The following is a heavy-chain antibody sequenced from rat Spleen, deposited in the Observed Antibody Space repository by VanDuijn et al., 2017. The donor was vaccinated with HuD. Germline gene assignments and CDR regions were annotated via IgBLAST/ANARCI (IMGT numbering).Heavy chain of an antibody. D-gene: IGHD1-12*02. V-gene: IGHV10-5*01. Sequence: VQLVESGGGLVQPKESLKISCAASGFTFSNAAMYWVRQAPGKGLEWVARIRTKPNDYATYYADSVKGRFTISRDDSKSMVYLQMDKLKTEDTAMYYCTAAYYYDGTYNWFAYWGQGTLVTVSS. CDR3: TAAYYYDGTYNWFAY. CDR2: IRTKPNDYAT. CDR1: GFTFSNAA. J-gene: IGHJ3*01.